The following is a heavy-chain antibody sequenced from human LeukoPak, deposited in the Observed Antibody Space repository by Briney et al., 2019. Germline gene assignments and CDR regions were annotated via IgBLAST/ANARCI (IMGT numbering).Heavy chain of an antibody. D-gene: IGHD6-19*01. J-gene: IGHJ4*02. CDR2: INHSGST. Sequence: SETLSLTCAVYGGSFSGYYWSWIRQPPGKGLEWIGEINHSGSTNYNPSLKSRVTISVDTSKNQFSLKLSSVTAADTAVYYCVRRGPRIYSSGWYGSWGQGTLVTVSS. CDR1: GGSFSGYY. V-gene: IGHV4-34*01. CDR3: VRRGPRIYSSGWYGS.